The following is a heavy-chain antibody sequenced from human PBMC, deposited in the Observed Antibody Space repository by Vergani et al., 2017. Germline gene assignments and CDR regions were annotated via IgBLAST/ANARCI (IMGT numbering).Heavy chain of an antibody. CDR2: ISGSGGST. J-gene: IGHJ3*02. CDR3: AKDTPPIVVVPAAPHDAFDI. D-gene: IGHD2-2*01. V-gene: IGHV3-23*01. Sequence: EVQLLESGGGLVQPGGSLRLSCAASGFTFSSHAMSWVRQAPGKGLEWVSAISGSGGSTYYADSVKGRFTISRDNSKNTLYLQMNSLRAEDTAVYYCAKDTPPIVVVPAAPHDAFDIWGQGTMVTVSS. CDR1: GFTFSSHA.